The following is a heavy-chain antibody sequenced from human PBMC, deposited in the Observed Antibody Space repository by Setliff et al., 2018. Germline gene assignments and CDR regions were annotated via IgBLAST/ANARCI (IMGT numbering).Heavy chain of an antibody. CDR2: IKSKTDGGTT. D-gene: IGHD3-10*01. CDR1: GVTVSDAW. J-gene: IGHJ5*02. CDR3: VKLVPQAISSDP. V-gene: IGHV3-15*01. Sequence: PGGSLRLSCAASGVTVSDAWMGWVRPTPGKGLDWVGRIKSKTDGGTTDYAAPVKGRFTISRDDSKNTLYLQMNSLKTEDTAVYYCVKLVPQAISSDPWGQGTLVTVSS.